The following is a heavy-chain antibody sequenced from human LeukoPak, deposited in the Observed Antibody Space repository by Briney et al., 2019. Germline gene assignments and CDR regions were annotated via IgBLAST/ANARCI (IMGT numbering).Heavy chain of an antibody. D-gene: IGHD3-22*01. J-gene: IGHJ4*02. CDR1: GGSISLSNYC. V-gene: IGHV4-39*07. Sequence: SETLSLTCTVSGGSISLSNYCWGWIRQPPGKGLEWIGSIYYSGTTYYNPSLKSRVTISIDTSRNQFSLKLRSVTAADTAIYYCAREPYYYDSSGSWIWGQGTLATVSS. CDR3: AREPYYYDSSGSWI. CDR2: IYYSGTT.